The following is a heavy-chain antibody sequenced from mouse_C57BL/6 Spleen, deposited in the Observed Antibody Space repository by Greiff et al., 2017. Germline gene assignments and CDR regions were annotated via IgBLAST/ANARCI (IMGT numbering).Heavy chain of an antibody. CDR1: GYTFTSYW. D-gene: IGHD2-4*01. Sequence: QVQLQQPGAELVKPGASVKLSCKASGYTFTSYWMHWVKQRPGQGLEWIGMIHPNSGSTNYNEKFKSKATLTVDKPSSTAYMQLSSLTSEDSAVYYCARKDYYDYDGYYAMDYWGQGTSVTVSS. CDR2: IHPNSGST. CDR3: ARKDYYDYDGYYAMDY. J-gene: IGHJ4*01. V-gene: IGHV1-64*01.